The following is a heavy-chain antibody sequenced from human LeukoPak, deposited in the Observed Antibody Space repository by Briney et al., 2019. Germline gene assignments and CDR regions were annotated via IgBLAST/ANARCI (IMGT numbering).Heavy chain of an antibody. CDR1: GFTFSNHA. J-gene: IGHJ4*02. Sequence: GGSLRLSCAASGFTFSNHAMSWVRQTPGKGLQWVSVISGSGRTTEYADSVKGRFTISRDNSKNTLSLQMNSLRVEDTAIYYCAKNVVVRRYIDYWGQGTLVTVSS. V-gene: IGHV3-23*01. CDR3: AKNVVVRRYIDY. D-gene: IGHD2-15*01. CDR2: ISGSGRTT.